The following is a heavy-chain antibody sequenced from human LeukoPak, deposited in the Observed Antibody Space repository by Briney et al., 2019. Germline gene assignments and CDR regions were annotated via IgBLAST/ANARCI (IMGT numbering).Heavy chain of an antibody. CDR2: ITPFNGNT. V-gene: IGHV1-45*02. D-gene: IGHD3-22*01. Sequence: ASVKVSCKASGYTFTYRYLHWVRQAPGQALEWMGWITPFNGNTNYAQKFQDRVTITRDRSMSTAYMELSSLRSEDTAMYYCADSSGYYSFDYWGQGTLVTVSS. CDR1: GYTFTYRY. J-gene: IGHJ4*02. CDR3: ADSSGYYSFDY.